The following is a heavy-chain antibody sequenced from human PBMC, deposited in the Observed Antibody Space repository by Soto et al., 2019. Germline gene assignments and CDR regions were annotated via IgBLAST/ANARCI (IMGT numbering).Heavy chain of an antibody. CDR1: GFTFSSYE. CDR3: ARDGPDIAEGGYDGMDV. CDR2: ISMSGTTK. V-gene: IGHV3-48*03. Sequence: GGSLRLSCAASGFTFSSYEMNWVRQAPGKGLEWVSYISMSGTTKYYADSVKGRFTISRDNAKYSLYLQMNSLRAEDAAIYYCARDGPDIAEGGYDGMDVWGQGPKVTVS. J-gene: IGHJ6*02. D-gene: IGHD2-15*01.